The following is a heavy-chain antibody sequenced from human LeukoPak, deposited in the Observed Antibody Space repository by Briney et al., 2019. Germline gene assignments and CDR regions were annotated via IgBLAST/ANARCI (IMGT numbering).Heavy chain of an antibody. CDR2: IGSSGSTV. J-gene: IGHJ3*02. D-gene: IGHD6-6*01. V-gene: IGHV3-48*03. CDR1: GFTFSAYE. CDR3: ARDTLEYSTSPNALHI. Sequence: PGGSLRLSCAASGFTFSAYEMNWVRQAPGKGLEWVSYIGSSGSTVYYADSVKGRFTISRDNAKNSLYMQMESLRDEDTAIYYCARDTLEYSTSPNALHIWGQGTMVTVSS.